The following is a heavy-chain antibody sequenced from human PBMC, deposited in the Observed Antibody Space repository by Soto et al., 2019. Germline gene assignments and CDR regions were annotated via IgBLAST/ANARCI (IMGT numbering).Heavy chain of an antibody. CDR3: ATVDLVAALHFGY. Sequence: SETLALTCTDSGGSISSSSYYWGWIRQPPGKGLEWIGSIYYSGSTYYNPSLKSRVTISVDTSKNQFSLKLSSVTAADTAVYYCATVDLVAALHFGYWGQGTLVTVSS. D-gene: IGHD5-12*01. V-gene: IGHV4-39*01. J-gene: IGHJ4*02. CDR2: IYYSGST. CDR1: GGSISSSSYY.